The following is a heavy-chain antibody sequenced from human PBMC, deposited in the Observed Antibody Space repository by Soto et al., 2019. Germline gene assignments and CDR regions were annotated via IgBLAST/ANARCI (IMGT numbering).Heavy chain of an antibody. J-gene: IGHJ6*02. D-gene: IGHD3-3*01. CDR3: ARDNREYDFWSGSYYYYGMDV. Sequence: PSETLSLTCTVSGDSISSGDYYWTWIRQPPGKGLEWIGYVYYSGSTFNTPSLKSRVTISVDTSKNQFSLKLSSVTAADTAVYYCARDNREYDFWSGSYYYYGMDVWGQGTTVTVSS. V-gene: IGHV4-30-4*01. CDR1: GDSISSGDYY. CDR2: VYYSGST.